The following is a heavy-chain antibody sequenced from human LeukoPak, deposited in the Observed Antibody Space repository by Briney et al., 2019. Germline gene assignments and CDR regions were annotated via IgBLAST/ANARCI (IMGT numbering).Heavy chain of an antibody. J-gene: IGHJ4*02. CDR3: AKGVGDILGYCSGTSCQFFDY. D-gene: IGHD2-2*01. CDR2: ISGSGGGT. V-gene: IGHV3-23*01. Sequence: GGSLRLSCTAAGFTFNNYAMSWVRQAPGKGLEWVSAISGSGGGTYYADSVKGRFTISRDNSKNTLYLQMNSLRAEDTAVYYCAKGVGDILGYCSGTSCQFFDYWGQGTLVTVSS. CDR1: GFTFNNYA.